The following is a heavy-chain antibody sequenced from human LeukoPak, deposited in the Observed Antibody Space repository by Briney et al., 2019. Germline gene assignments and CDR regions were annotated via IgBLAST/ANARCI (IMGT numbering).Heavy chain of an antibody. J-gene: IGHJ4*02. D-gene: IGHD1-26*01. CDR3: VREEVGAIYFNY. Sequence: PGGSLRLSCAASGFPFSSYSMNWVRQAPGKGLEWVSYISSAGDTIYYADSVKGRFTISRDDAKNSLYLQMNSLRAEDTAVYHCVREEVGAIYFNYWGQGTLVTVSS. V-gene: IGHV3-48*01. CDR1: GFPFSSYS. CDR2: ISSAGDTI.